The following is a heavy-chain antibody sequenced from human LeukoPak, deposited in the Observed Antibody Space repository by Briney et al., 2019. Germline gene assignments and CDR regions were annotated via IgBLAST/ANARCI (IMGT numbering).Heavy chain of an antibody. CDR1: GGSISSSSYY. D-gene: IGHD6-13*01. J-gene: IGHJ5*02. CDR2: IYYSGST. CDR3: ARHWRAAAGKNWFDP. V-gene: IGHV4-39*01. Sequence: SETLSLTCTVSGGSISSSSYYWGWIRQPPGKGLEWIGSIYYSGSTYYNPSLKSRVTISVDTSKNQFSLKLSSGTAADTAVYYCARHWRAAAGKNWFDPWGQGTLVTVSS.